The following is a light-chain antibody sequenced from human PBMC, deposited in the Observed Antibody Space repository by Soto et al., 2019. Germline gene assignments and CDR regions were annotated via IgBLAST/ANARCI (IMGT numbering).Light chain of an antibody. J-gene: IGKJ5*01. Sequence: DIQMTKSPSSLSASVGDRVTITCRASQSISSYLNWYQQKPGKAPKLLIYAASSLQSGVPSRFSGSGSGTDFTLTISSLQPEDFATYYCQQSYSTPLTFGQWTRLEIK. CDR3: QQSYSTPLT. CDR2: AAS. V-gene: IGKV1-39*01. CDR1: QSISSY.